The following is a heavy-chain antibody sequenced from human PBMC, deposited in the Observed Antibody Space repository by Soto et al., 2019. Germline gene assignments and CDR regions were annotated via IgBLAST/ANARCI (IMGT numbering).Heavy chain of an antibody. D-gene: IGHD6-6*01. CDR1: GFTFTTYA. J-gene: IGHJ4*02. CDR2: ISGSGGST. V-gene: IGHV3-23*01. CDR3: AKNWDTTFSSSSH. Sequence: EVQLLESGGGLVQPGGSLRLSCAASGFTFTTYAMSWVCQAPGKGLEWVSAISGSGGSTYYTDSVKGRFTISRDNSKNTLYLQMNRLRAEDTAVYYCAKNWDTTFSSSSHWGQGTLVTVSS.